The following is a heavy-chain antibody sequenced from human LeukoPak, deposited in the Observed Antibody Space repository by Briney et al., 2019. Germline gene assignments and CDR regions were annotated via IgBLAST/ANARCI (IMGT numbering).Heavy chain of an antibody. J-gene: IGHJ4*02. V-gene: IGHV1-2*02. CDR1: GYTFTGYY. D-gene: IGHD2-15*01. Sequence: ASVKVSCKASGYTFTGYYMHWVRQAPGQGLEWMGWINPNSGGTNYAQKFQGRVTMTRDTSISTAYMELSRLRSDDTAVYYCARDIGPVVVVAATSLGYWGQGTLVTVSS. CDR3: ARDIGPVVVVAATSLGY. CDR2: INPNSGGT.